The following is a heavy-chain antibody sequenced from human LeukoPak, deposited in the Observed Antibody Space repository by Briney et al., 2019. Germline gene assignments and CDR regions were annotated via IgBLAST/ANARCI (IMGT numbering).Heavy chain of an antibody. CDR1: GFTFSIYW. V-gene: IGHV3-74*01. Sequence: GGSLRLSCAASGFTFSIYWMHWVRQAPGKGQVWVSRINSDGSSTNYADSVKGRFTISRDNAKNTLYLQINSLRAEDTAVYYCARDINHYFDYWGQGSLVTVSS. CDR2: INSDGSST. CDR3: ARDINHYFDY. J-gene: IGHJ4*02.